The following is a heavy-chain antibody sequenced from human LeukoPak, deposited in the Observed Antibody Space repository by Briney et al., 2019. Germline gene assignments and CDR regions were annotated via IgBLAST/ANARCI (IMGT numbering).Heavy chain of an antibody. CDR3: ARGEGIAAAGTNWFDP. CDR2: ISGSGGST. J-gene: IGHJ5*02. D-gene: IGHD6-13*01. V-gene: IGHV3-23*01. Sequence: GGSLRLSRAASGFTFSSYAMSWVRQAPGKGLEWVSAISGSGGSTYYADSVKGRFTISRDNSKNTLYLQMNSLRAEDTAVYYCARGEGIAAAGTNWFDPWGQGTLVTVSS. CDR1: GFTFSSYA.